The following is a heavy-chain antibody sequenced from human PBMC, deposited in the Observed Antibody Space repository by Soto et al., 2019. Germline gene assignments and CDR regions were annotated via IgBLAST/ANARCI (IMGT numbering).Heavy chain of an antibody. CDR1: GGSISSYY. CDR3: ARTLYDFWSGYPRDGMDV. Sequence: QVQLQESGPGLVKPSETLSLTCTVSGGSISSYYWSWIRQPAGKGLEWIGRIYTSGSTNYNPSLKSRVTMSEDTSKNQFALKLSSVTDADTAVYYCARTLYDFWSGYPRDGMDVWGQGTTVTVSS. CDR2: IYTSGST. D-gene: IGHD3-3*01. J-gene: IGHJ6*02. V-gene: IGHV4-4*07.